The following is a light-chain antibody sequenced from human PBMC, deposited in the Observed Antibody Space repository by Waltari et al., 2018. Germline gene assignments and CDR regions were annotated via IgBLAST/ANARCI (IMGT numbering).Light chain of an antibody. CDR3: AAWDDSLNGYV. CDR2: SNN. J-gene: IGLJ1*01. CDR1: STNIASNI. Sequence: QSVLTQPPSASGTPGQRVSISCSGSSTNIASNIVNRYQQVQGTAPNLIIYSNNERPSGVPDRFSGSKSGTSASLAISGLQSEYEADYYCAAWDDSLNGYVFGTATKVTVL. V-gene: IGLV1-44*01.